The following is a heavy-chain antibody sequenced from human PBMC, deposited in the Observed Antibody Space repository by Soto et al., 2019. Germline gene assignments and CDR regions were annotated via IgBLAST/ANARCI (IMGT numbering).Heavy chain of an antibody. CDR1: GYTFTSYG. Sequence: QVQLVQSGAEVKKPGASVKVSCKASGYTFTSYGISWVRQAPGQGLEWMGWISAYNGNTNYAQKLQGRVTMTTDTATRTASMEQRSLRSADTAVYYCAREGGYYSYVMDVWCQGTTVSVSS. D-gene: IGHD3-16*01. CDR2: ISAYNGNT. CDR3: AREGGYYSYVMDV. J-gene: IGHJ6*02. V-gene: IGHV1-18*04.